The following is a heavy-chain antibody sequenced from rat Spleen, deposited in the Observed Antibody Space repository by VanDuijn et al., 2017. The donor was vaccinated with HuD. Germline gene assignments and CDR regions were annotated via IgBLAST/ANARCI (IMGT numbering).Heavy chain of an antibody. J-gene: IGHJ2*01. CDR2: ISSGGST. CDR1: GFSLTSYG. V-gene: IGHV2S8*01. Sequence: QVQLKESGPDLVQPSQTLSLTCTVSGFSLTSYGVSWVRQPPGKGLEWIAAISSGGSTYYNSVLKSRLSISRDTSKSQVFLKMNSRQTEDTAMYFCARSKSSYSDYWGQGVMVTVSS. CDR3: ARSKSSYSDY. D-gene: IGHD1-2*01.